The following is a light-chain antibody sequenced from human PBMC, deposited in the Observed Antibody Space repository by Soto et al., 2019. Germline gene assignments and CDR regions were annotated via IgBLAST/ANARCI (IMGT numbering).Light chain of an antibody. CDR1: QSVSSY. J-gene: IGKJ5*01. CDR3: QQRSYLFT. V-gene: IGKV3-11*01. Sequence: EIVLTQSPATLSLSPGERATLSCRASQSVSSYLAWYQHKPGQAPRLLIYDASNRATGIPARFSGSGSGTDFTLTISILEPEDFAVYYCQQRSYLFTFGQGTRLEIK. CDR2: DAS.